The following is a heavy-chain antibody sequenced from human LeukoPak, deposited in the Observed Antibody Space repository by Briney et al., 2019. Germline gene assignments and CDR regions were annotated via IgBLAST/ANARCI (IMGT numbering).Heavy chain of an antibody. D-gene: IGHD3-22*01. V-gene: IGHV3-9*01. CDR3: AKGADSSGYYYFDY. CDR1: GFTFDDYA. Sequence: GGSLRLSCAASGFTFDDYAMHWVRHAPGKGLEWVSGISWNSGSIGYADSVKGRFTISRDNAKNSLYLQMNSLRAEDTALYYCAKGADSSGYYYFDYWGQGTLVTVSS. CDR2: ISWNSGSI. J-gene: IGHJ4*02.